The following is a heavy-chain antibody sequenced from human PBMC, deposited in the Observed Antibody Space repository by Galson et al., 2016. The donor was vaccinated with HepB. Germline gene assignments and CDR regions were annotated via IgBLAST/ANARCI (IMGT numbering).Heavy chain of an antibody. V-gene: IGHV3-74*03. D-gene: IGHD4-23*01. J-gene: IGHJ4*02. CDR2: ISSDGLTT. Sequence: SLRLSCAASGFTFRTYWMHWVRQSPGMGLVWVSRISSDGLTTTYADSVKGLFTISRDNGRNTLYLQMNSLRAEDTGVYYCARDLWRGGRIDYWGQGTLVTVSS. CDR3: ARDLWRGGRIDY. CDR1: GFTFRTYW.